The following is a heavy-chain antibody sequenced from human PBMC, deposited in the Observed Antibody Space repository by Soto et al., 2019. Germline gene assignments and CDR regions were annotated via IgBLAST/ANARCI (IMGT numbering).Heavy chain of an antibody. Sequence: SETLSLTCTVSGGSISSYYWSWIRQPPGKGLEWIGYIYYSGSTNYNPSLKSRVTISVDTSKNQFSLKLSSVTAADTAVYYCARAFMITFGGVIVPGAFDIWGQGTMVTVS. CDR2: IYYSGST. D-gene: IGHD3-16*02. J-gene: IGHJ3*02. CDR3: ARAFMITFGGVIVPGAFDI. V-gene: IGHV4-59*01. CDR1: GGSISSYY.